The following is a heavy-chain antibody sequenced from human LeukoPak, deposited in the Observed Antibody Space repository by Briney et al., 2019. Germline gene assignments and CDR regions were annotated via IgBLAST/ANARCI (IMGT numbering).Heavy chain of an antibody. D-gene: IGHD3-10*01. CDR3: AKDLGSGSFHLNAFDS. Sequence: GGSLRLSCAASGFTFSNYWMNWVRQAPGKGLEWVANIKQDGSAKYYVDSVKGRFTISRDNAKNSLYLQMNSLRADDTAVYYCAKDLGSGSFHLNAFDSWGQGTLVTVSS. CDR1: GFTFSNYW. CDR2: IKQDGSAK. V-gene: IGHV3-7*01. J-gene: IGHJ4*02.